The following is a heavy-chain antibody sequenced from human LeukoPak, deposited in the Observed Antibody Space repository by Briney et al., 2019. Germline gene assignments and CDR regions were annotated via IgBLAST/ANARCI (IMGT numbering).Heavy chain of an antibody. J-gene: IGHJ4*02. CDR1: GGSISSSSYY. CDR3: ASLRERSYYARGFDY. V-gene: IGHV4-39*01. D-gene: IGHD1-26*01. Sequence: SQTLSLTCTVSGGSISSSSYYWGWIRQTPGKGLEWIGSIYYSGSTFYSPSLKSRVTISVDTSKNQFSLKLSSVTAADTAVYYCASLRERSYYARGFDYWGQGTLVTVSS. CDR2: IYYSGST.